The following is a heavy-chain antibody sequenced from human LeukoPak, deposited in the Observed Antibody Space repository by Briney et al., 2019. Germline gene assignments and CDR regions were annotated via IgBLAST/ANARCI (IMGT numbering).Heavy chain of an antibody. CDR2: IKQDGGGK. CDR1: GFTFSDFW. J-gene: IGHJ4*02. V-gene: IGHV3-7*01. D-gene: IGHD6-19*01. CDR3: ARGRYVSGWYPDYFDF. Sequence: PGGSLRLSCAASGFTFSDFWMSWVRQAPGKGLEWVANIKQDGGGKYYVDSLKGRFTISRDNAKNSLYLQMDSLTAEDTAVYYCARGRYVSGWYPDYFDFWGQGTLVTVSS.